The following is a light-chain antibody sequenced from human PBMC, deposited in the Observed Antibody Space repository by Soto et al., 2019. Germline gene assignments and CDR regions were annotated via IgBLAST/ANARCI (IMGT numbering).Light chain of an antibody. J-gene: IGKJ5*01. CDR2: AAS. V-gene: IGKV1-39*01. Sequence: DIQLTQSPSSLSASVGDTGTITFRASQSISSYLNWYQQKPGKAPKLLIYAASSLQSGVPSRFSGSGSGTDFTLTISSLQPEDFATYYCQQSFTTPSFGQGTRLEIK. CDR3: QQSFTTPS. CDR1: QSISSY.